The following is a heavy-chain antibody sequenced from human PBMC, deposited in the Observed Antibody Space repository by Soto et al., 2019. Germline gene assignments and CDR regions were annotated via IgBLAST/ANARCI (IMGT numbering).Heavy chain of an antibody. J-gene: IGHJ5*02. CDR2: ISWNSGSI. CDR1: GFTFDDYA. Sequence: GGSLRLSCAASGFTFDDYAMHWVRQAPGKGLEWVSGISWNSGSIGYADSVKGRFTISRDNAKNSLYLQMNSLRAEDTALYYCAKERVSGYYDFWSGYYPNNWFAPWGQGTLVTVSS. D-gene: IGHD3-3*01. CDR3: AKERVSGYYDFWSGYYPNNWFAP. V-gene: IGHV3-9*01.